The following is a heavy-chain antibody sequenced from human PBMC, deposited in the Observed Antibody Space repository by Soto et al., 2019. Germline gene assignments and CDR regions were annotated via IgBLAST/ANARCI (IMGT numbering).Heavy chain of an antibody. CDR3: TTDSRFLEWSSYYYGMDV. Sequence: LRLSCAASGFTFSNAWMSWVRQAPGKGLEWVGRIKSKTHGGTTDFAAPVKGRFTISRDDSKNTLYLQMNSLKTEDTAVYYCTTDSRFLEWSSYYYGMDVWGQGTTVTVSS. CDR2: IKSKTHGGTT. D-gene: IGHD3-3*01. J-gene: IGHJ6*02. CDR1: GFTFSNAW. V-gene: IGHV3-15*01.